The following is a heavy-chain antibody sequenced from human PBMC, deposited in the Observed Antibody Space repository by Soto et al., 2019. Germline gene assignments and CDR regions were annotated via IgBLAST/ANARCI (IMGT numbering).Heavy chain of an antibody. D-gene: IGHD2-21*02. V-gene: IGHV3-21*01. CDR2: ISSSSSYI. CDR1: GFTFSSYS. J-gene: IGHJ4*02. Sequence: EVQLVESGGGLVKPGGSLRLSCAASGFTFSSYSMNWVRQAPGKGLEWVSSISSSSSYIYYADSVKGRFTISRDNAKNSLYLQMNSLRAEDTAVYYCARDQEPYCGGDCSFDYWGQGTLVTVSS. CDR3: ARDQEPYCGGDCSFDY.